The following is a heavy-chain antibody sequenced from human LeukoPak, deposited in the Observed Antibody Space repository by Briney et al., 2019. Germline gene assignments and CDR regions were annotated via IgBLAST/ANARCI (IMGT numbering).Heavy chain of an antibody. CDR2: IKSKTDGGTT. J-gene: IGHJ4*02. V-gene: IGHV3-15*01. CDR1: GFTFSNAW. D-gene: IGHD3-22*01. Sequence: PGGSLRLSCAASGFTFSNAWMSWVRQAPGKGLEWVGRIKSKTDGGTTDYAAPVKGRFTISRDDSKNTLYLQMNSLKTEDTAVYYCTTDPHRSYYDSSGYSYFDYWGQGTLVTVSS. CDR3: TTDPHRSYYDSSGYSYFDY.